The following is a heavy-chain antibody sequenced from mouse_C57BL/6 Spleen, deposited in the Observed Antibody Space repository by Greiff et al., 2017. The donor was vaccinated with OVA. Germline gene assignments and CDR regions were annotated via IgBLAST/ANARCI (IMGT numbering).Heavy chain of an antibody. Sequence: QVQLKQPGAELVMPGASVKLSCKASGYTFTSYWMHWVKQRPGQGLEWIGEIDPSDSYTNYNQKFKGKSTLTVDKSSSTAYMQLSSLTSEDSAVYYCARSDGNYPLAYWGQGTLVTVSA. D-gene: IGHD2-1*01. V-gene: IGHV1-69*01. CDR3: ARSDGNYPLAY. CDR1: GYTFTSYW. CDR2: IDPSDSYT. J-gene: IGHJ3*01.